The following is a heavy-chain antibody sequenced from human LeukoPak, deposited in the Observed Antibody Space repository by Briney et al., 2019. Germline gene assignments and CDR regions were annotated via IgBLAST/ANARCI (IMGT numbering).Heavy chain of an antibody. CDR1: GFTFTRYA. Sequence: GSLRLSCAASGFTFTRYAMNWVRPAPGKGLEWVSAISGIGGSTYYADSVKGRFTISRDNSKNTLYLQMNSLRAEDTAVYYCAKDRDYGGNSGGYFDLWGRGTLVTVSS. J-gene: IGHJ2*01. CDR2: ISGIGGST. D-gene: IGHD4-23*01. V-gene: IGHV3-23*01. CDR3: AKDRDYGGNSGGYFDL.